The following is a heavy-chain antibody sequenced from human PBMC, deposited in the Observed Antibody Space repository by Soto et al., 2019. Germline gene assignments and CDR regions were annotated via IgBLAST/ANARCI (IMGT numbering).Heavy chain of an antibody. CDR3: ARVAAAEGDYGMDV. V-gene: IGHV4-30-4*01. Sequence: TLSLTCTVSGGSISSGDYYWSWIRQPPGKGLEWIGYIYYSGSTYYNPSLKSRVTISVDTSKNQFSLKLSSVTAADTAVYYCARVAAAEGDYGMDVWGQGTTVTVS. CDR2: IYYSGST. D-gene: IGHD6-13*01. CDR1: GGSISSGDYY. J-gene: IGHJ6*02.